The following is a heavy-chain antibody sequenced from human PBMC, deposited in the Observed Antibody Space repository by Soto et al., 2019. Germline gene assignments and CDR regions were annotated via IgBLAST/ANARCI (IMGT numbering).Heavy chain of an antibody. CDR1: GYTFTNSG. Sequence: GASVKVSCKASGYTFTNSGSSWVRQAPGQGLEWMGWISTDNGNTNYAQHLQGRVSMTTDTSTSTAYMDLSSLRSEDTAVYYCARAEGSNYDILTGLLGPNAFDIWGQGTMVTVSS. D-gene: IGHD3-9*01. CDR3: ARAEGSNYDILTGLLGPNAFDI. CDR2: ISTDNGNT. J-gene: IGHJ3*02. V-gene: IGHV1-18*01.